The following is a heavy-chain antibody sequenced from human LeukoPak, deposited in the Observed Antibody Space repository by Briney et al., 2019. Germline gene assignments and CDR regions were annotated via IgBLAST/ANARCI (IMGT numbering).Heavy chain of an antibody. D-gene: IGHD4-17*01. CDR1: GFTFSSYA. V-gene: IGHV3-23*01. Sequence: GGSLRLFCAASGFTFSSYAMSWVRQAPGKGLEWVSAISGSGGSTYYADSVKGRFTISRDNSKNTLYLQMNSLRAEDTAVYYCAKFVYTLYGDFFYYYFDYWGQGTLVTVSS. J-gene: IGHJ4*02. CDR2: ISGSGGST. CDR3: AKFVYTLYGDFFYYYFDY.